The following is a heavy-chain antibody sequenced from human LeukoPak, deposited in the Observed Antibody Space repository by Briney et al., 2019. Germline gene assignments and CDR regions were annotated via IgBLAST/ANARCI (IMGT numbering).Heavy chain of an antibody. CDR3: ATSVLDGGGVVYDY. CDR2: SNPIFGAP. J-gene: IGHJ4*02. D-gene: IGHD3-3*01. Sequence: VASVKVSCKASGGTFSSYALSWVRQAPGQGLEWMGGSNPIFGAPNYAQKFQGRVTIITDASTTTAYMELSSLRSEDTAVYYCATSVLDGGGVVYDYWGQGTLVTVSS. V-gene: IGHV1-69*05. CDR1: GGTFSSYA.